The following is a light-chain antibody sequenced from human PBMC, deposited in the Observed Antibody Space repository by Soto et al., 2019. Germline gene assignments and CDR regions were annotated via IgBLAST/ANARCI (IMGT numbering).Light chain of an antibody. CDR1: SSDVGGYNY. CDR3: CSFASSESYV. V-gene: IGLV2-11*01. Sequence: QSALTHPRSVSGSPGQSVTISCTGTSSDVGGYNYVSWFQQHPGRAPKLIIYDVTKRPSGVPDRFSGSKSGDTASLTISGLQAEDEADYYCCSFASSESYVFGTGTKVTVL. J-gene: IGLJ1*01. CDR2: DVT.